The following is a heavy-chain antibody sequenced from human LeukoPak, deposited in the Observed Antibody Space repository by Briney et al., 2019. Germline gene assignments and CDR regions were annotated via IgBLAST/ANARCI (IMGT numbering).Heavy chain of an antibody. CDR3: ARDLPNSDYDTHWSDP. CDR1: GFTVSSNY. J-gene: IGHJ5*02. V-gene: IGHV3-53*01. CDR2: IYSGGST. Sequence: PGGSLRLSCAASGFTVSSNYMSWVRQAPGKGLEWVSVIYSGGSTYYADSVKGRFTISRDNSKNTLYLQMNSLRAEDTAVYYCARDLPNSDYDTHWSDPWGQGTLVTVSS. D-gene: IGHD3-22*01.